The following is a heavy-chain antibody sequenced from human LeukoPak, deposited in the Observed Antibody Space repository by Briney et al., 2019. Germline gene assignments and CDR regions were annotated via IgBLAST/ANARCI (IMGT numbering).Heavy chain of an antibody. CDR2: ISSSSSYI. J-gene: IGHJ4*02. V-gene: IGHV3-21*01. CDR3: ARLTRYSGVNLDY. D-gene: IGHD5-12*01. Sequence: GGSLRLSCAASGFTFSSYSMNWVRQAPGKGLEWVSSISSSSSYIYYADSVKGRFTISRDNAKNSLYLQMNSLRAEDTAVYYCARLTRYSGVNLDYWGQGTLVTVSS. CDR1: GFTFSSYS.